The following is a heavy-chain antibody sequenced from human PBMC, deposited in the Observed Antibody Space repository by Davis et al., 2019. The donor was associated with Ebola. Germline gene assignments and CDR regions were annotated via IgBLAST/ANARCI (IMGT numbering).Heavy chain of an antibody. V-gene: IGHV3-48*02. CDR3: ARLTGSGRGDS. CDR2: ISRSGSPI. CDR1: GFTFSSYS. Sequence: GESLKISCAASGFTFSSYSMNWVRQAPGKGLEWVAHISRSGSPIYYADSVKGRFIISRDDAKNSLYLQMNSLRHEDAALYFCARLTGSGRGDSWGQGTLVTVSS. J-gene: IGHJ4*02. D-gene: IGHD3-10*01.